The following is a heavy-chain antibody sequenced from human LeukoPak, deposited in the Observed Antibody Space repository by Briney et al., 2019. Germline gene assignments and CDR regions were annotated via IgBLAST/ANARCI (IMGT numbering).Heavy chain of an antibody. CDR1: GFTFDDYA. CDR3: AKSVISGSPHYYYGMDV. Sequence: PGGSLRLSCAASGFTFDDYAMHWVRQAPGKGLEWVSGISWNSGSIGYADSVKGRFTISRDNAKNSLYLQMNSLRAEDTALYYCAKSVISGSPHYYYGMDVWGQGTTVTVSS. V-gene: IGHV3-9*01. J-gene: IGHJ6*02. D-gene: IGHD1-26*01. CDR2: ISWNSGSI.